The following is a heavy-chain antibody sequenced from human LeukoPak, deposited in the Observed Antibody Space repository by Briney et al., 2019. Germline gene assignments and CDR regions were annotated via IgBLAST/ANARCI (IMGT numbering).Heavy chain of an antibody. V-gene: IGHV1-2*02. D-gene: IGHD1-1*01. J-gene: IGHJ5*02. CDR3: ARDPVTTNWFDP. CDR2: INPNSGGT. Sequence: ASVTVSCKASGYTFTGYYMHWVRQAPGQGLEWMGWINPNSGGTNYAQKFQGRVTITRDTSISTAYMELSRLRSDDTAVYYCARDPVTTNWFDPWGQGTLVTVSS. CDR1: GYTFTGYY.